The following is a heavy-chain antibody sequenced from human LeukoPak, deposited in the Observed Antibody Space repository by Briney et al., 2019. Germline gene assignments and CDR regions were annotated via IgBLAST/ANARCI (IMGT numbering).Heavy chain of an antibody. CDR3: ASPYSSRWYELCY. D-gene: IGHD6-13*01. Sequence: GGSLRLSCAASGFTFSSYSMNWVRQAPGKGLEWVSSISSSSSYIYYADSVKGRSTISRDNAKNSLYLQMNSLRAEDTAVYYCASPYSSRWYELCYWGQGTLVTVSS. CDR1: GFTFSSYS. J-gene: IGHJ4*02. V-gene: IGHV3-21*01. CDR2: ISSSSSYI.